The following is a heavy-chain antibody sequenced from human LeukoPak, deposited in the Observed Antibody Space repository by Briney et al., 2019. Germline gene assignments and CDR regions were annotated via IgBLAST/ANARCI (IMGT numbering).Heavy chain of an antibody. CDR1: GGSFSGYY. CDR2: INHSGST. CDR3: ARHSGSYRPFDY. V-gene: IGHV4-34*01. Sequence: NPSGTLSLTCAVYGGSFSGYYWSWIRQPPGKGLEWIGEINHSGSTNYNPSLKSRVTISVDTSKNQFSLKLSSVTAADTAVYYCARHSGSYRPFDYWGQGTLVTVSS. D-gene: IGHD1-26*01. J-gene: IGHJ4*02.